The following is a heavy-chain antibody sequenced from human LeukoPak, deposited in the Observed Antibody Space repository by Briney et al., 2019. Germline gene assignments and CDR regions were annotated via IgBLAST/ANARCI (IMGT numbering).Heavy chain of an antibody. V-gene: IGHV4-30-2*01. J-gene: IGHJ5*02. D-gene: IGHD2-15*01. CDR3: ASARWWRRKVWFDP. CDR2: IYHSGST. CDR1: GGSISSGGYS. Sequence: SETVSLTCTVSGGSISSGGYSWSWIRQPPGKCLEWIGYIYHSGSTYYNPSLKSRVTISVDRSKNQFSLKLSSVTAADTAVYYCASARWWRRKVWFDPWGQGTVVTVSS.